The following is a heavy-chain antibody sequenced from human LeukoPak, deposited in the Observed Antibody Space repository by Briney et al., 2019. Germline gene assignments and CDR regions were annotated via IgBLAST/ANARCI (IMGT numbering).Heavy chain of an antibody. CDR1: GYTFTGYY. CDR2: INPNSGGT. Sequence: ASVKVSCKASGYTFTGYYMHWVRQAPGQGLEWMGWINPNSGGTNYAQKFQGRVTMTRDTSISTAYMELSRLRSDDTAMYYCAREGLRWRYCSSTSCPKGRYNWFDPWGQGTLVTISS. D-gene: IGHD2-2*01. V-gene: IGHV1-2*02. J-gene: IGHJ5*02. CDR3: AREGLRWRYCSSTSCPKGRYNWFDP.